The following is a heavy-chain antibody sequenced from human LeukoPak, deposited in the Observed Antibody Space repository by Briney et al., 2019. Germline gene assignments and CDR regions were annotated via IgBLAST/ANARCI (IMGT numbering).Heavy chain of an antibody. CDR3: ASAGGRWFGEDYYYYGMDV. D-gene: IGHD3-10*01. V-gene: IGHV3-66*01. CDR2: FYSGGST. CDR1: DFTVSRTY. Sequence: GGSWDLPWPALDFTVSRTYLTWFGRLPGKGLGWAQFFYSGGSTYYADSVKGRFTISRDNSKNTLYLQMNSLRAEDTAVYYCASAGGRWFGEDYYYYGMDVWGQGTTVTVSS. J-gene: IGHJ6*02.